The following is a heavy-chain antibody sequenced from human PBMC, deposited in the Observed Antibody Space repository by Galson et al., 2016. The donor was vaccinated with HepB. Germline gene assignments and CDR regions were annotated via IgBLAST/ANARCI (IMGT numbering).Heavy chain of an antibody. V-gene: IGHV4-31*03. CDR1: GDSISNDGNY. J-gene: IGHJ4*02. Sequence: TLSLTCTVSGDSISNDGNYWSWTRQHPGKGLEFIGYIYHSGSTYYNPSLRSRVTLSVDTSENQFSLKLSSVTAADTAVYYCARYFDHWGQGTLVTVSS. CDR2: IYHSGST. CDR3: ARYFDH.